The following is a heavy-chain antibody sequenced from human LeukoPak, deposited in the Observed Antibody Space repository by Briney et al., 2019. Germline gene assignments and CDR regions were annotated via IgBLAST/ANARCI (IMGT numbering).Heavy chain of an antibody. V-gene: IGHV4-59*01. J-gene: IGHJ3*02. D-gene: IGHD5/OR15-5a*01. CDR2: IYYSGST. CDR3: ARSTLHAFDI. CDR1: GGSISSYY. Sequence: SETLSLTCTVSGGSISSYYWSWIRQPPGRGLEWIGYIYYSGSTNYNPSLKSRVTISVDTSKNQFSLKLSSVTAADTAVYYCARSTLHAFDIWGQGTMVTVSS.